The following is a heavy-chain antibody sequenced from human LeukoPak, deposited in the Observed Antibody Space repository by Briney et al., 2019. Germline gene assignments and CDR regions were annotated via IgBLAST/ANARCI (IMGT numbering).Heavy chain of an antibody. CDR3: ARLPVPAHGGCSITV. CDR1: GGSISSYY. V-gene: IGHV4-59*12. Sequence: SATLSPTCTVSGGSISSYYWSWIRQPPGEGLGWGGYIYYSGGTNYNPSLKSRVTISVDTSKNQVSLKLSSVTAADTAVYYCARLPVPAHGGCSITVWGQGTTVTVSS. CDR2: IYYSGGT. J-gene: IGHJ6*02. D-gene: IGHD2-15*01.